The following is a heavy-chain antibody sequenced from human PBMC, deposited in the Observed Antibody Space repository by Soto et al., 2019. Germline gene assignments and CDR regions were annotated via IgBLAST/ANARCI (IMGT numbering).Heavy chain of an antibody. Sequence: SETLSLTCTVSGGSISSGDYYWSWIRQPPGKGLEWIGYIYYSGSTYYNPSLKSRVTISVDTSKNQFSLKLSSVTAADTAVYYCASYDFWSGYPRSFDYWGQGTLVT. CDR1: GGSISSGDYY. CDR3: ASYDFWSGYPRSFDY. V-gene: IGHV4-30-4*01. J-gene: IGHJ4*02. D-gene: IGHD3-3*01. CDR2: IYYSGST.